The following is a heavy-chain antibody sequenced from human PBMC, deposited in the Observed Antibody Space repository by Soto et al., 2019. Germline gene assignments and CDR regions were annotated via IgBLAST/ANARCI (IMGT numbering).Heavy chain of an antibody. CDR3: TIDMGYSSYDYLEYYYYYGMDV. CDR1: GFTFSSYG. V-gene: IGHV3-30*03. Sequence: GGSLRLSCAASGFTFSSYGMHWVRQAPGKGLEWVAVISYDGSNKYYEDSVKGRFTNSTNNSRNRLYLQMNSLRAQDITVYYCTIDMGYSSYDYLEYYYYYGMDVWGQGTTVTVSS. D-gene: IGHD5-12*01. J-gene: IGHJ6*02. CDR2: ISYDGSNK.